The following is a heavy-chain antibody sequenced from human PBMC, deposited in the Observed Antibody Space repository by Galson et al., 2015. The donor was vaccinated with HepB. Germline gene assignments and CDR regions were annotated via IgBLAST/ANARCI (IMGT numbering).Heavy chain of an antibody. V-gene: IGHV1-8*01. CDR2: MNPNSGNT. CDR1: GYTFSSYD. Sequence: SVKVSCKAFGYTFSSYDVTWVRQASGQGLEWMGWMNPNSGNTGYAPEFQDRVTMTGDTSMSTAYMELSSLRSEDSAVYYCARGVRHYLYSDNWGQGTLVTVSS. CDR3: ARGVRHYLYSDN. J-gene: IGHJ4*02. D-gene: IGHD1-26*01.